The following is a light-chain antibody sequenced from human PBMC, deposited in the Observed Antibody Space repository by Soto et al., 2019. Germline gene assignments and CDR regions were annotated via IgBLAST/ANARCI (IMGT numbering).Light chain of an antibody. CDR3: QAWDTTSVV. V-gene: IGLV3-1*01. CDR1: KLGVKY. CDR2: EDR. Sequence: SYELTQPPSVSVSPGQTASIYCSGDKLGVKYVCWYQQKPGQSPVLVIYEDRKRPSGIPERFSGSNSGNTATLTISGTQAMDEADYYCQAWDTTSVVFGGGTKLTVL. J-gene: IGLJ2*01.